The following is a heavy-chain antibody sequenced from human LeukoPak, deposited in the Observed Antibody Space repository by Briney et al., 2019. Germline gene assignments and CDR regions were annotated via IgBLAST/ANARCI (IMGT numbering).Heavy chain of an antibody. J-gene: IGHJ6*03. CDR2: IYYSGST. D-gene: IGHD1-7*01. CDR3: ARSFDAGTTYHHSYYYYYMDV. Sequence: SETLSLTCTVSGGSISSYYWSWIRQPPGKGLEWIGYIYYSGSTNYNPSLKGRVTISVDTSKNQFSLKLSSVTAADTAVYYCARSFDAGTTYHHSYYYYYMDVWGKGTTVTVSS. CDR1: GGSISSYY. V-gene: IGHV4-59*08.